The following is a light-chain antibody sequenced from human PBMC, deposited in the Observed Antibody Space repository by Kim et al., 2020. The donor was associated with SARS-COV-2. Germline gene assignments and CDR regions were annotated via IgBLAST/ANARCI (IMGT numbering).Light chain of an antibody. CDR1: TGAVTRDHF. CDR2: DTG. Sequence: PGRSVTLTWHSSTGAVTRDHFPYQFQQEPGQAPRTLIYDTGNRRSWTPARFSGSLLGGKAALTLSAAQAEDEADYYCLLSYSDSRVFGGGTQLTVL. CDR3: LLSYSDSRV. J-gene: IGLJ2*01. V-gene: IGLV7-46*01.